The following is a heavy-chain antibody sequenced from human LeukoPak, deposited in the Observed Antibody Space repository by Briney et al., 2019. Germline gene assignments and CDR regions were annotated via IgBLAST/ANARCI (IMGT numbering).Heavy chain of an antibody. D-gene: IGHD5-18*01. Sequence: PSETLSLTCAVYGGSFSGYYWSWIRQPPGKGLEWIGEINHSGSTNYNPSLKSRVTISVDTSKNQFSLKLSSVTAADTAVYYCARCGYSYGTGYFFDYWGHGSLVTVSS. CDR2: INHSGST. CDR3: ARCGYSYGTGYFFDY. J-gene: IGHJ4*01. CDR1: GGSFSGYY. V-gene: IGHV4-34*01.